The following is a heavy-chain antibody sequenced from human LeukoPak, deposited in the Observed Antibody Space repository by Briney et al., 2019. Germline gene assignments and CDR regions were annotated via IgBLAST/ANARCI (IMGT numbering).Heavy chain of an antibody. J-gene: IGHJ3*02. CDR1: GFTFSSYS. CDR3: AREYYYDSSGYSNAFDI. Sequence: GGSLRLSCAASGFTFSSYSMNWVRQAPGKGLEWVSSISSSSSYIYYADSVKGRFTISRDNAKNSLYLQMNSLRAEDTAVYYCAREYYYDSSGYSNAFDIWGQGTMVTVSS. D-gene: IGHD3-22*01. CDR2: ISSSSSYI. V-gene: IGHV3-21*01.